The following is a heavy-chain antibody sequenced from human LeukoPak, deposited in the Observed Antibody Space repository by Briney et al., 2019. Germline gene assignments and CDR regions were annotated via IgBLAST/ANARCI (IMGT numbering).Heavy chain of an antibody. CDR1: CYSIRSDR. V-gene: IGHV4-4*09. CDR2: IYHTATT. Sequence: SETLSLTCAVSCYSIRSDRWNWVRQTPGKGLEWIAYIYHTATTNYNDSFGTRFTMSFDTFINQFSLRLTSVLAADTAVDYCARTPARSGWAYYFDYWGQGALVTVSS. J-gene: IGHJ4*02. CDR3: ARTPARSGWAYYFDY. D-gene: IGHD6-19*01.